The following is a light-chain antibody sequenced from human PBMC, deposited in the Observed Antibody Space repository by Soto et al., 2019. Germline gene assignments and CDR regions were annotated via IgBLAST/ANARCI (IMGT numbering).Light chain of an antibody. CDR3: SSYGGSNNLV. CDR1: SSDVGGYNY. V-gene: IGLV2-8*01. J-gene: IGLJ3*02. Sequence: QSALTQPPSASGSPGQSVTISCTGTSSDVGGYNYVSWYQQHPGKAPKLIIYEVSKRPSGVPDRFSGSKSGNTASLTVSGLQAEDEADYYCSSYGGSNNLVCGGGTKVTVL. CDR2: EVS.